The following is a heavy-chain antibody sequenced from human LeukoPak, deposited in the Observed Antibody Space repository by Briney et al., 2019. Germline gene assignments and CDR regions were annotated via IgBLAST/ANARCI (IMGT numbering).Heavy chain of an antibody. CDR3: AGPQLSVYYFDY. D-gene: IGHD1-1*01. CDR2: IYYSGST. J-gene: IGHJ4*02. Sequence: SETLSLTYTVSGGSISSSSYYWGWIRQPPGKGLEWIGSIYYSGSTYYNPSLKSRVAISVDTSKNQFSLKLSSVTAADTAVYYCAGPQLSVYYFDYWGQGTLVTVSS. V-gene: IGHV4-39*07. CDR1: GGSISSSSYY.